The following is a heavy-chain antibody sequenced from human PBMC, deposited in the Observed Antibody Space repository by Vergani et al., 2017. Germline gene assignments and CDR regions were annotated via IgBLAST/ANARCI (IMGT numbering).Heavy chain of an antibody. Sequence: QVQLVQSGPEVKKPAASVKVSCKASGYTFTDYFMHWVRQAPGQDLEWMGWINPNSGGTNYAQKFQGRVTMTRDTSIITAYMELSNLRADDTAVYYCARVGTSSNRDYFDYWGQGTLVTVSS. D-gene: IGHD2-2*01. J-gene: IGHJ4*02. V-gene: IGHV1-2*02. CDR1: GYTFTDYF. CDR3: ARVGTSSNRDYFDY. CDR2: INPNSGGT.